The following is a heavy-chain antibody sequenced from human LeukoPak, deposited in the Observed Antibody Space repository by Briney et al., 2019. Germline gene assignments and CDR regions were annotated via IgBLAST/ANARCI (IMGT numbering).Heavy chain of an antibody. CDR3: ARPYNSGWYGDFDY. CDR2: MSYDGSNK. J-gene: IGHJ4*02. V-gene: IGHV3-30-3*01. CDR1: GFIFSSYA. D-gene: IGHD6-19*01. Sequence: GGSLRLSCAASGFIFSSYAMHWVRQAPGKGLEWVAVMSYDGSNKYYADSVKGRFTISRDNSKNTLYLQMNSLRAGDTAVYYCARPYNSGWYGDFDYWGQGTLVTVSS.